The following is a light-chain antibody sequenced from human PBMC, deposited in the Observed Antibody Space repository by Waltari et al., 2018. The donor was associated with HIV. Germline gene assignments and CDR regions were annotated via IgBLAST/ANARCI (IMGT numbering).Light chain of an antibody. V-gene: IGKV3-20*01. CDR1: QSVSDCD. Sequence: IVLTQSPGTLSLSPGERATLYCRASQSVSDCDLVWYQQKPGQAPRLLIYGAFNRATGIPDRFSGSGSGTDFTLTISRLDPEDFAVYYCQQFAGSVWTFGQGTRGEIK. CDR3: QQFAGSVWT. J-gene: IGKJ1*01. CDR2: GAF.